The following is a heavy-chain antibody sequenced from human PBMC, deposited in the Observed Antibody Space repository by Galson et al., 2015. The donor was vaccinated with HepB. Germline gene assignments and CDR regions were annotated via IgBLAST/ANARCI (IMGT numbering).Heavy chain of an antibody. CDR2: LRSKAYGGTR. CDR1: GFTFGDYA. V-gene: IGHV3-49*03. D-gene: IGHD2-2*01. J-gene: IGHJ4*02. Sequence: SLRLSCAASGFTFGDYAMSWFRQAPGKGLEWVGFLRSKAYGGTREYAASVKGRFIISRDDSRSIAYLQMNSLKTEDTAVYYFTREVDCSGTSCYPTWGQGTLVTVSS. CDR3: TREVDCSGTSCYPT.